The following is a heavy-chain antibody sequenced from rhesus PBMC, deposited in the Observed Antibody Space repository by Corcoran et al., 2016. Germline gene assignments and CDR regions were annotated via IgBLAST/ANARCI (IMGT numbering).Heavy chain of an antibody. CDR2: ISASGDAT. Sequence: DVQLVESGGGLVKPGGSLRLSCVASGFTFTPYDMHWVRQAPGEGREWFSVISASGDATYSAEAVKGRFTISRDNAKNSLFLQMNSLRAEDTAVYYCTHYQRGYWGQGVLVTVSS. V-gene: IGHV3-100*02. J-gene: IGHJ4*01. D-gene: IGHD4-11*01. CDR1: GFTFTPYD. CDR3: THYQRGY.